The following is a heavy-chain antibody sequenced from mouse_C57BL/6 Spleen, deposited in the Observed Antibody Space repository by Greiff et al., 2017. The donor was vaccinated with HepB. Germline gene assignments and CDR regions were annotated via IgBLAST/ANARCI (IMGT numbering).Heavy chain of an antibody. CDR1: GYTFTSYW. CDR2: IDPSDSYT. J-gene: IGHJ3*01. CDR3: ARTYGSRPWFAY. Sequence: QVQLQQPGAELVKPGASVKLSCKASGYTFTSYWMQWVKQRPGQGLEWIGEIDPSDSYTNFNQKFKGKATLTVDTSSSTAYMQLSSLTSEDSAVYYCARTYGSRPWFAYWGQGTLVTVSA. D-gene: IGHD1-1*01. V-gene: IGHV1-50*01.